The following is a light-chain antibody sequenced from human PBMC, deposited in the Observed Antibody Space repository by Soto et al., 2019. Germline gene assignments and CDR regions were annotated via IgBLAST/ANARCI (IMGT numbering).Light chain of an antibody. V-gene: IGKV3-20*01. CDR1: QPIDRKF. CDR2: RAS. J-gene: IGKJ4*01. CDR3: QRFDASLLT. Sequence: EVVLTQAPGTLSSSPWEIATLSCRVSQPIDRKFRARYQQKPGQAPRLLIHRASPRATGVPDRFSGSGSERDSSLTISSLEPEDYAVYFCQRFDASLLTFGGGTKVEIQ.